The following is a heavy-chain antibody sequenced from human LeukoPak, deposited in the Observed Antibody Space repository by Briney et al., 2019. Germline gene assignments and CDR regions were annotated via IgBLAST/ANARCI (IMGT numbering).Heavy chain of an antibody. V-gene: IGHV1-69*13. CDR1: GGTFSSYA. CDR2: IIPIFGTA. Sequence: GASVKVSCKASGGTFSSYAISWVRQAPGQGLEWMGGIIPIFGTANYAQKFQDRVTITADESTSTAYMELSSLGSEDTTVYYCATVGDVGIRSLDYWGQGTLVTVSS. D-gene: IGHD7-27*01. J-gene: IGHJ4*02. CDR3: ATVGDVGIRSLDY.